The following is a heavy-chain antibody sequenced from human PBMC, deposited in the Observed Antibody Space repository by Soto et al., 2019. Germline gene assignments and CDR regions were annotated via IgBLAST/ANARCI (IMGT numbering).Heavy chain of an antibody. CDR1: GGTFSNDI. J-gene: IGHJ4*02. CDR3: ARDSPIGSTFSGYEAIDY. V-gene: IGHV1-69*08. CDR2: IIPLLDIT. D-gene: IGHD5-12*01. Sequence: QVPLVQSGAEVKKPGSSVKVSCKTSGGTFSNDIFTWVRQAPGQGLEWMGRIIPLLDITNYAQKFQGRVTITADKSTSTAYMELNSLRSEDTAVYYCARDSPIGSTFSGYEAIDYWGQGTLVTVSS.